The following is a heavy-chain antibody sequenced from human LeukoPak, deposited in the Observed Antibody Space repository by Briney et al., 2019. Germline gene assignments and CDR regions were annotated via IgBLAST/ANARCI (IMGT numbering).Heavy chain of an antibody. D-gene: IGHD3-22*01. J-gene: IGHJ3*02. CDR2: IYYSGST. V-gene: IGHV4-59*01. CDR1: GGSISSYY. Sequence: PSETLSLTCTVSGGSISSYYWSWIRQPPGKGLEWIGYIYYSGSTNYNPSLKSRVTISVDTSKNQFSLELSSVTAADTAVYYCARSGYSDDAFDIWGQGTMVTVSS. CDR3: ARSGYSDDAFDI.